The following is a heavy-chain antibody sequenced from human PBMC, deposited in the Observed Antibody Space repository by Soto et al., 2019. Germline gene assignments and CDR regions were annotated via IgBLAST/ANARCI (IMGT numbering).Heavy chain of an antibody. D-gene: IGHD3-3*01. CDR3: ARSYDLWSGYLAFGYQSDS. CDR2: LSTDGSTA. J-gene: IGHJ5*01. V-gene: IGHV3-30-3*01. Sequence: QVQLVESGGGVVQSGRSLRLSCAASGFIFSSYAMNWVRQSPGRGPEWLAVLSTDGSTAYYADSVRGRFSISRDNSKSSLFLQMNGLRPEDTAVYYCARSYDLWSGYLAFGYQSDSWGQGTLVTVSS. CDR1: GFIFSSYA.